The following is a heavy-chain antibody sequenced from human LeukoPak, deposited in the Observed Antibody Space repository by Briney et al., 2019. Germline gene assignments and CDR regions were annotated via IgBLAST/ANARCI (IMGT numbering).Heavy chain of an antibody. CDR2: IYYSGGT. CDR3: ARRGDSYAVFDY. CDR1: GGSISSYY. D-gene: IGHD5-18*01. Sequence: SETLSLTCTVSGGSISSYYWSWIRQPPGKGLEWIGYIYYSGGTNYNPSLKSRVTISVDTSKNQFSLKLSSVTAADTAVYYCARRGDSYAVFDYWGQGTLVTVSS. V-gene: IGHV4-59*08. J-gene: IGHJ4*02.